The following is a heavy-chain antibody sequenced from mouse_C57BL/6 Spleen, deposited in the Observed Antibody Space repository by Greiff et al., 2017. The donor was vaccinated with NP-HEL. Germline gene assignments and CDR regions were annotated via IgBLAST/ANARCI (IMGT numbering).Heavy chain of an antibody. CDR2: INPSNGGT. D-gene: IGHD1-1*01. J-gene: IGHJ2*01. CDR1: GYTFTSYW. CDR3: ARSTTVVRGYFDY. V-gene: IGHV1-53*01. Sequence: QVQLQQPGTELVKPGASVKLSCKASGYTFTSYWMHWVKQRLGQGLEWIGNINPSNGGTNYNEKFKSKATLTVDKSSSTAYMQLSSLTSEDSAVYYCARSTTVVRGYFDYWGQGTTLTVSS.